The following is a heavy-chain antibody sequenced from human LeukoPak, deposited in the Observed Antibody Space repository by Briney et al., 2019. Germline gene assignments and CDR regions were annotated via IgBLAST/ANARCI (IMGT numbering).Heavy chain of an antibody. CDR3: ARSLYYYDSSGYYLHFSYAFDI. Sequence: SQTLSLTCAVSGVSISSGGYSWSWIRQPPGKGLEWIGYIYHSGSTYYNPSLKSRVTISVDRSKNQFSLKLSSVTAADTAVYYCARSLYYYDSSGYYLHFSYAFDIWGQGTMVTVSS. CDR2: IYHSGST. J-gene: IGHJ3*02. D-gene: IGHD3-22*01. CDR1: GVSISSGGYS. V-gene: IGHV4-30-2*01.